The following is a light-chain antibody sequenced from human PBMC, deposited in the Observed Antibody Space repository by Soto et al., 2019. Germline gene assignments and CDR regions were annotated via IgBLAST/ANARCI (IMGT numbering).Light chain of an antibody. CDR2: DAS. CDR1: QSVSSN. CDR3: QQYDIGRPWT. V-gene: IGKV3-15*01. Sequence: EIVMTQSPATLSVSPGERATLSCRASQSVSSNLAWYQQKPGQAPRLLIYDASTRATGIPPRFSGGGSGTEFTVTISSLQSEDFAVYYCQQYDIGRPWTFGQGTKVDIK. J-gene: IGKJ1*01.